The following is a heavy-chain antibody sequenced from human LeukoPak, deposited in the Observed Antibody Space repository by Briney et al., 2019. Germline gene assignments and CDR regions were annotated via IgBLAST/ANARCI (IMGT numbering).Heavy chain of an antibody. D-gene: IGHD5-18*01. CDR2: IIPIFGTA. CDR1: GGTFSSYA. CDR3: ARDLPGSSNGSGTWSDP. Sequence: GASVKVSCKASGGTFSSYAISWVRQAPGQGLEWMGGIIPIFGTANYAQKFQGRVTITADESTSTAYMELSSLRSEDTAVYYCARDLPGSSNGSGTWSDPWGKEPLVPVS. J-gene: IGHJ5*02. V-gene: IGHV1-69*01.